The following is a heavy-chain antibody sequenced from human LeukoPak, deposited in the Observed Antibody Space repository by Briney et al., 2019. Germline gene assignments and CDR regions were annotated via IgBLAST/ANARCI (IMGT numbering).Heavy chain of an antibody. CDR3: ARDSPPGGFDY. V-gene: IGHV4-31*03. D-gene: IGHD4-23*01. Sequence: TSSETLSLTCTVSGGSISSGGYYWSWIRQHPGKGLEWFGYIYYSGSTYYNPSLKTRVTISVDTSKNQFSLKLSSVTAADTAGYYCARDSPPGGFDYWGQGTLVTVSS. CDR1: GGSISSGGYY. J-gene: IGHJ4*02. CDR2: IYYSGST.